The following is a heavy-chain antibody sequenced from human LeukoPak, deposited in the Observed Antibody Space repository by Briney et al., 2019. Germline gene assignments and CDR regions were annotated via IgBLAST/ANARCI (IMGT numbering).Heavy chain of an antibody. CDR2: IYHSGST. Sequence: SETLSLTCTVSGYSNSSGYYWGRIRQPPGKGLEWIGSIYHSGSTYYNPSLKSRVTISVDTSKNQFSLKLSSVTAAVTAVYYCATNPYYDFWSGIDYWGQGTLVTVSS. V-gene: IGHV4-38-2*02. CDR1: GYSNSSGYY. CDR3: ATNPYYDFWSGIDY. D-gene: IGHD3-3*01. J-gene: IGHJ4*02.